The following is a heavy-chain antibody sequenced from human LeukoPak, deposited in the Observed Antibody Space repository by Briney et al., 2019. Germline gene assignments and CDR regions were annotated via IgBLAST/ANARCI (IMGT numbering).Heavy chain of an antibody. CDR2: ISSSSSYT. J-gene: IGHJ4*02. CDR1: GFTFSDYY. CDR3: ARLSRAQLPSFDY. V-gene: IGHV3-11*06. Sequence: GGTLRLSCAASGFTFSDYYMSWIRQAPGKGLEWESYISSSSSYTNYADSVKGRCTISRDNAKNSLYLQMNSLRAEDTAVYYCARLSRAQLPSFDYWGQGTLVTVSS. D-gene: IGHD2-2*01.